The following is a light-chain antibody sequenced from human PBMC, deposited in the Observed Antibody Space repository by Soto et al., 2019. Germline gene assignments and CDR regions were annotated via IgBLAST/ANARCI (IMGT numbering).Light chain of an antibody. CDR3: QQYDTLPKT. V-gene: IGKV3-20*01. CDR1: QTVSSSF. Sequence: EIVLTQSPGTLSLSPGERATLSCRASQTVSSSFLAWYLQKPGQAPRLLIYGASSRATGIPDRFSGSGFETDFTLTISRLEPEDFAVYYCQQYDTLPKTFGQGTKVDIK. J-gene: IGKJ1*01. CDR2: GAS.